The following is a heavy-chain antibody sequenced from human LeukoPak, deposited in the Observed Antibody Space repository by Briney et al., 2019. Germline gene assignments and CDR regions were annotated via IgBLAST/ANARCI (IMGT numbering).Heavy chain of an antibody. CDR3: AKAVVAATTTLFDY. Sequence: GGSLRLSCAASGFTFDDYAMHWVRQAPGKGLEWVSGISWNSGSIGYADSVKGRFNISRDNAKNSLYLQMNSLRAEDTALYYCAKAVVAATTTLFDYWGQGTLVTVSS. CDR1: GFTFDDYA. CDR2: ISWNSGSI. D-gene: IGHD2-15*01. V-gene: IGHV3-9*01. J-gene: IGHJ4*02.